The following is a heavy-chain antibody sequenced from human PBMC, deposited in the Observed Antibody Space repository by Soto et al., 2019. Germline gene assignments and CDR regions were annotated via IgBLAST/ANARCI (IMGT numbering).Heavy chain of an antibody. Sequence: SVKVSCKASGGTFSSYTISWVRQAPGQGLEWMGRIIPILGIANYAQKFQGRVTITADKSTSTAYMELSSLRSEDTAVYYCARETEWLVQSGWFDPWGQGTLVTVSS. CDR1: GGTFSSYT. V-gene: IGHV1-69*04. CDR3: ARETEWLVQSGWFDP. D-gene: IGHD6-19*01. CDR2: IIPILGIA. J-gene: IGHJ5*02.